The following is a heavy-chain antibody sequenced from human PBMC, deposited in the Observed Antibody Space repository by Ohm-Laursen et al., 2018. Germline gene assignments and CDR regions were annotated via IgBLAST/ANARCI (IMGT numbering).Heavy chain of an antibody. J-gene: IGHJ4*02. Sequence: SPRLSCTASGFPFSAYSMNWVRQAPGKGLEWISYISNVVSVTWYADSVKGRFTVSRDNAKNSLFLQMNSLRAEDTAVYYCARDDCSSTSCPDLDYWGQGTLVSVSS. CDR3: ARDDCSSTSCPDLDY. V-gene: IGHV3-48*01. CDR1: GFPFSAYS. CDR2: ISNVVSVT. D-gene: IGHD2-2*01.